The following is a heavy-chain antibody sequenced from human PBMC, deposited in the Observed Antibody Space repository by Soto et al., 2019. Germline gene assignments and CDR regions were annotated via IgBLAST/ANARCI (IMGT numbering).Heavy chain of an antibody. V-gene: IGHV3-30*18. CDR2: ISYDGSNK. CDR3: AKDGMTTVSRGYYFDY. CDR1: GFTFSSYG. J-gene: IGHJ4*02. Sequence: QVQLVESGGGVVQPGRSLRLSCAASGFTFSSYGMHWVRQAPGKGLEWVAVISYDGSNKYYADPVKGRFTISRDNSKNTLYLQMNSLRAEDTAVYYCAKDGMTTVSRGYYFDYWGQGTLVTVSS. D-gene: IGHD4-17*01.